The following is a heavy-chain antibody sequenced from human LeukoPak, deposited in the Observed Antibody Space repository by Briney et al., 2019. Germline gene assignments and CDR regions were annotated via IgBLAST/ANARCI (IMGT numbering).Heavy chain of an antibody. CDR2: ITTGIGYT. Sequence: GGSLRLSCSASGFTFTTYGMNWVRQAPGKGLEWFSSITTGIGYTYYAASVKGRFTISRDNAKNSLYLEMNGLRVEDTAVYYCARGRYFDLWGRGTLVTVSS. CDR1: GFTFTTYG. V-gene: IGHV3-21*01. J-gene: IGHJ2*01. CDR3: ARGRYFDL.